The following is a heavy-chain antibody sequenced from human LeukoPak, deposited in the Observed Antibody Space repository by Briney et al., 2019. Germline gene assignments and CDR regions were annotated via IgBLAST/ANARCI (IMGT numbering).Heavy chain of an antibody. CDR3: ARASGDFWSGYTFDY. V-gene: IGHV5-51*01. D-gene: IGHD3-3*01. CDR1: GYSFTDYW. CDR2: IYPGDSDT. J-gene: IGHJ4*02. Sequence: GESLKISCKGSGYSFTDYWIGWVRQMPGKGLEWMGIIYPGDSDTRYSPSFRGQVTISADKSISTAYLQWRSLKASDTAMYYCARASGDFWSGYTFDYWGQGTLVIVSS.